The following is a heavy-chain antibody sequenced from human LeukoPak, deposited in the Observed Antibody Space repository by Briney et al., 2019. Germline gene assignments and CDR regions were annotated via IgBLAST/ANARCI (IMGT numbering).Heavy chain of an antibody. D-gene: IGHD6-19*01. J-gene: IGHJ4*02. V-gene: IGHV3-30-3*01. Sequence: GRSLRLSCAASGFTLSSFTMHWVRHNPGKGLEWVAVISYDESQKWYADSVKGRFTISRDNSKNSLYLQMNSLRAEDTAVYYCAKESSGGWYFDYWGQGTLVTVSS. CDR1: GFTLSSFT. CDR2: ISYDESQK. CDR3: AKESSGGWYFDY.